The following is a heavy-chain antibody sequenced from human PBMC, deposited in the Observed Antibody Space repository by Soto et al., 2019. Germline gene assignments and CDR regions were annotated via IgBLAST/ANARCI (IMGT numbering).Heavy chain of an antibody. J-gene: IGHJ4*02. D-gene: IGHD6-13*01. CDR1: GFTFSSYG. V-gene: IGHV3-30*18. Sequence: PGGSLRLSCAASGFTFSSYGMHWVRQAPGKGLEWVAVISYGGSNKYYADSVKGRFTISRDNSKNTLYLQMNSLRAEDTAVYYCAKFGFKGSSWTHCWGQGTLVTVSS. CDR3: AKFGFKGSSWTHC. CDR2: ISYGGSNK.